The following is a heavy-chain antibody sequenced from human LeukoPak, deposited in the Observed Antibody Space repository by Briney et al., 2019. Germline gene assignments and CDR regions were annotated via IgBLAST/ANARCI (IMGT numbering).Heavy chain of an antibody. CDR1: GFTFSSYA. CDR2: ISGSGGST. J-gene: IGHJ3*01. D-gene: IGHD3-10*01. Sequence: GGSLRLSCAASGFTFSSYAMSWVRQAPGKGLEWVSAISGSGGSTYYADSVKGRFTISRDNSKNTLYLQMNSLRVEDTAMYYCAKDLTYTYASGSSPTTLSWGQGTTVIVSS. CDR3: AKDLTYTYASGSSPTTLS. V-gene: IGHV3-23*01.